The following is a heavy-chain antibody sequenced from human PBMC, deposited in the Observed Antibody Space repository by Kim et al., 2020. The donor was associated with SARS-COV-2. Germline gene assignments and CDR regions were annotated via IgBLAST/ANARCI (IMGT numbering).Heavy chain of an antibody. Sequence: GGSLRLSCAASGFTFNSYGMHWVRQAPGKGLEWLAVIWYDGSNKYYADSVKGRFTISRDNSKNTLYLQMNSLRAEDTAVYYCAREHGDMIVVVKYPYYYYYGMYVWGEGTTVTVSS. D-gene: IGHD3-22*01. V-gene: IGHV3-33*01. CDR1: GFTFNSYG. J-gene: IGHJ6*04. CDR3: AREHGDMIVVVKYPYYYYYGMYV. CDR2: IWYDGSNK.